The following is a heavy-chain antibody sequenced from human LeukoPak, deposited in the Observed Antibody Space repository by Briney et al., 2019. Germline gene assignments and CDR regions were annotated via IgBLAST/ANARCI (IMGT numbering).Heavy chain of an antibody. V-gene: IGHV1-8*01. CDR3: ASTAPPYSSGWYGVDY. Sequence: ASVKVSCKTSGYTFTNYDINWVRQATGQGLEWMGWMNPKSGNTGSAQRFQGRVTLTRDTSISTAYMELSSLRSEDTAVYYCASTAPPYSSGWYGVDYWGQGTLVTVSS. CDR2: MNPKSGNT. D-gene: IGHD6-19*01. J-gene: IGHJ4*02. CDR1: GYTFTNYD.